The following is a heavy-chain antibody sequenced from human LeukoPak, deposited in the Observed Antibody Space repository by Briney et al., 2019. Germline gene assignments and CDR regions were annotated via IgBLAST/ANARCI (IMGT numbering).Heavy chain of an antibody. CDR2: ISGSAGSP. CDR1: GFTFSSYA. V-gene: IGHV3-23*01. CDR3: AKGRIYSSGWYDY. D-gene: IGHD6-19*01. J-gene: IGHJ4*02. Sequence: GGSLRLSCAASGFTFSSYAMSWVRQAPGKGLEWVSAISGSAGSPNYADSVKGRFTISRDNSKNTLYLQMNSLRAEDTAVYYCAKGRIYSSGWYDYWGQGTLVTVSS.